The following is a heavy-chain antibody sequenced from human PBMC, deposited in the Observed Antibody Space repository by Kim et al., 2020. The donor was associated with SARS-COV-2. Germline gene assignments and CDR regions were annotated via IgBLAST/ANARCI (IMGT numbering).Heavy chain of an antibody. J-gene: IGHJ4*02. CDR3: ARNYGYGSGSFYSY. D-gene: IGHD3-10*01. Sequence: TPTLESRVAISVDTSKNQFSLKLSSVTAADTAVYYCARNYGYGSGSFYSYWGQGILVTVSS. V-gene: IGHV4-4*09.